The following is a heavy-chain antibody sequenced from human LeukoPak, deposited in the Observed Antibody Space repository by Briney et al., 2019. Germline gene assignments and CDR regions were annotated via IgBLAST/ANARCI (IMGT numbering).Heavy chain of an antibody. CDR2: IYPGDSDT. CDR3: ARRQGGQNRYFDL. J-gene: IGHJ2*01. CDR1: GFRFDIYW. V-gene: IGHV5-51*01. D-gene: IGHD1-14*01. Sequence: GESLKISCQGSGFRFDIYWIGWVRQIPGKGLEWMGNIYPGDSDTRYSPSFQGQATMSADKSSGTAYLQWSSLKASDTAMYYCARRQGGQNRYFDLWGRGTVVTVSS.